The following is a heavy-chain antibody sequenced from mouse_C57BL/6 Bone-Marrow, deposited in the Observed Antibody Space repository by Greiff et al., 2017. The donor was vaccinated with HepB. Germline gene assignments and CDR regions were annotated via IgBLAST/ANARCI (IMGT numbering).Heavy chain of an antibody. V-gene: IGHV1-5*01. J-gene: IGHJ2*01. Sequence: EVHLVESGTVLARPGASVKMSCKTSGYTFTSYWMHWVKQRPGQGLEWIGAIYPGNSDTSYNQKFKGKAKLTAVTSASTAYMEPSSLTNADSAVYYCTRRDYGSSYFDYWGQGTTLTFSS. CDR1: GYTFTSYW. D-gene: IGHD1-1*01. CDR3: TRRDYGSSYFDY. CDR2: IYPGNSDT.